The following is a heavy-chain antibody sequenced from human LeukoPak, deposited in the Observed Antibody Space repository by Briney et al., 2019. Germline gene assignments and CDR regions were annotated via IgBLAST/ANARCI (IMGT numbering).Heavy chain of an antibody. D-gene: IGHD4-23*01. CDR2: TYFRSQWYN. V-gene: IGHV6-1*01. CDR1: GDSVSINSVT. CDR3: TTDQARGHSPYFDF. J-gene: IGHJ4*02. Sequence: SQTLSLTCAISGDSVSINSVTWNWIRQSPSRGLEWLGRTYFRSQWYNDYAVSVKSRITINPETSKNQFSLQLNSVTPEDTAVYYCTTDQARGHSPYFDFWGQGSLVTVS.